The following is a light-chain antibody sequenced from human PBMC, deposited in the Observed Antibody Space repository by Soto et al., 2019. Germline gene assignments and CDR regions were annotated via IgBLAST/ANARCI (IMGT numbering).Light chain of an antibody. Sequence: QSALTQPASLSGSPGQSITISCTGTSSDVGGYNYVSWYQQHPGKAPKLMIYDVSNRPSGVSNRFSGSKSGNTASLTISGLQAEDEADYYCSSYRASITTQYVFGTGTKLTVL. J-gene: IGLJ1*01. V-gene: IGLV2-14*03. CDR3: SSYRASITTQYV. CDR1: SSDVGGYNY. CDR2: DVS.